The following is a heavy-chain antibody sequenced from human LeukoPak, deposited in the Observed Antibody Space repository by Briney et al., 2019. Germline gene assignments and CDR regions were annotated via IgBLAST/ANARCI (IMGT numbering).Heavy chain of an antibody. J-gene: IGHJ4*02. Sequence: PGGSLRLSCVASGFTLNKVWMHWVRQAPGKGLEWVGRIKSKANGGTIDYAAPVKDRFTISRDDSENSLYLQMNSLKTDDTAVYYCTTNGDSSSWGQGTLVTVSS. CDR1: GFTLNKVW. CDR2: IKSKANGGTI. V-gene: IGHV3-15*07. CDR3: TTNGDSSS. D-gene: IGHD3-22*01.